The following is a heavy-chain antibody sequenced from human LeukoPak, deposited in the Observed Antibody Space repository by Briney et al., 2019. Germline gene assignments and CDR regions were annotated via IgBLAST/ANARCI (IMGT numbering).Heavy chain of an antibody. V-gene: IGHV1-18*01. D-gene: IGHD3-22*01. CDR2: ISAYNGNT. Sequence: ASVKVSCKASGYTFTSHGISWVRQAPGQGLEWMGWISAYNGNTNYAQKLQGRVTMTTDTSTSTGYMELRSLRSDDTAVYYCARDLRDYYDSSGTGGGKLDYWGQGTLVTVSS. J-gene: IGHJ4*02. CDR3: ARDLRDYYDSSGTGGGKLDY. CDR1: GYTFTSHG.